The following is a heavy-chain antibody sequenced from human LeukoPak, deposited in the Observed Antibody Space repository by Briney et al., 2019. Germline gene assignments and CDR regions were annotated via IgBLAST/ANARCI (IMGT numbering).Heavy chain of an antibody. J-gene: IGHJ4*02. D-gene: IGHD1-26*01. CDR1: GGSFSGYY. V-gene: IGHV4-34*01. Sequence: SETLSLTCAVYGGSFSGYYWSWIRQPPGKGLEWIGEINHSGSTNYNPSLKSRVTISVDTSKNQFSLKLSSVTAADTAVYYCARSRGPGATRPCYFDYWGQGTLVTVSS. CDR2: INHSGST. CDR3: ARSRGPGATRPCYFDY.